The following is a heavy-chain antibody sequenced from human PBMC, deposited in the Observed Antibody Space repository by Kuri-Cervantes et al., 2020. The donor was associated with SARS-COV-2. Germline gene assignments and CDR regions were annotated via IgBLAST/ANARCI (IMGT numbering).Heavy chain of an antibody. CDR2: IYPGDSDT. Sequence: KVSCKGSGYSFTSYWIGWVRQMPGKGLEWMGIIYPGDSDTRYSPPFQGQVTISADKSISTAYLQWSSLKASDTAMYYCARQKYQLLYNWFDPWGQGTLVTVSS. V-gene: IGHV5-51*01. CDR3: ARQKYQLLYNWFDP. J-gene: IGHJ5*02. CDR1: GYSFTSYW. D-gene: IGHD2-2*01.